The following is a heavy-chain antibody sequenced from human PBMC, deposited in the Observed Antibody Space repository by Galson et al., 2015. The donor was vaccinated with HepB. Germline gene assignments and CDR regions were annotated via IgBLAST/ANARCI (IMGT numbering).Heavy chain of an antibody. CDR1: GFTFSSYS. V-gene: IGHV3-21*01. CDR2: ISSSSSYI. CDR3: ARGEAYYYGSGSYRDY. Sequence: SLRLSCAASGFTFSSYSMNWVRQAPGKGLEWVSSISSSSSYIYYADSVKGRFTISRDNAKNSLYLQMNSLRAEDTAVYYCARGEAYYYGSGSYRDYWGQGTLVTVSS. D-gene: IGHD3-10*01. J-gene: IGHJ4*02.